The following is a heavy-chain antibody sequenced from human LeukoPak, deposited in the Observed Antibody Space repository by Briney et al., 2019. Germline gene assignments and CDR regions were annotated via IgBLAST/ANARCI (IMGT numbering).Heavy chain of an antibody. J-gene: IGHJ4*02. CDR2: IYYSGST. CDR3: AGVFYDSSGYHGGFDY. V-gene: IGHV4-31*03. Sequence: PSETLSLTCTVSGGSISSGGYYWSWIRQHPGKGLEWIGYIYYSGSTYYNPSLKSRVTISVDTSKNQFSLKLSSVTAADTAVYYCAGVFYDSSGYHGGFDYWGQGTLVTVSS. D-gene: IGHD3-22*01. CDR1: GGSISSGGYY.